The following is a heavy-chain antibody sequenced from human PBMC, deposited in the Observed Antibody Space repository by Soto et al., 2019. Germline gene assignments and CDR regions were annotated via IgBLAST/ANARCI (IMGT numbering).Heavy chain of an antibody. V-gene: IGHV1-69*06. Sequence: SVKVCCKASGGTFSSYAISWVRQAPGQGLEWMGGIIPIFGTANYAQKFQGRVTITADKSTSTAHMELSSLRSEDTAVYYCAREMAVATNDDFDIQGHGTMVTFS. CDR2: IIPIFGTA. CDR1: GGTFSSYA. CDR3: AREMAVATNDDFDI. J-gene: IGHJ3*02. D-gene: IGHD6-19*01.